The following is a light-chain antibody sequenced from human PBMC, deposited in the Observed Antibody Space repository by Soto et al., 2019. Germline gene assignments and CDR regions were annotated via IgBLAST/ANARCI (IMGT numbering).Light chain of an antibody. CDR3: QTWGAGIRV. CDR2: VDNDGSH. Sequence: QSVLAQSPSASASLGASVNLTCTLSSGHSTYAIAWHQQHPEKGPRYLMKVDNDGSHIKGDGIPDRFSGSSSGAERYLTISSLQSDDEADYYCQTWGAGIRVFGGGTKLTVL. V-gene: IGLV4-69*02. CDR1: SGHSTYA. J-gene: IGLJ2*01.